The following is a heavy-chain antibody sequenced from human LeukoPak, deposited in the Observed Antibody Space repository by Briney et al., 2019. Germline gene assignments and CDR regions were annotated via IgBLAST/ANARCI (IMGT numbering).Heavy chain of an antibody. Sequence: ASVKVSCKASDYTFTSHGFSWVRQAPGQGLEWMGWINPNSGGTNYAQKFQGWVTMTRDTSISTAYMELSRLRSDDTAVYYCATYCSSTSCYIWGYYFDYWGQGTLVTVSS. V-gene: IGHV1-2*04. D-gene: IGHD2-2*01. CDR3: ATYCSSTSCYIWGYYFDY. CDR1: DYTFTSHG. CDR2: INPNSGGT. J-gene: IGHJ4*02.